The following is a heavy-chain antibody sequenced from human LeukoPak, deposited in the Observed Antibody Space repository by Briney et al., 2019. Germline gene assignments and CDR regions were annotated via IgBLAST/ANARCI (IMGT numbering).Heavy chain of an antibody. V-gene: IGHV3-23*01. CDR1: GFTFNTYG. Sequence: GGTLRLSCAASGFTFNTYGMTWVRQAPGKGLEWVSAITSSGGSTYYADSVKGRFTISRDNSKNTLYLQMNSLRAEDTAVYYCAKPYGDRPKFRYYYMDVWGKGTTVTVSS. D-gene: IGHD4-17*01. CDR2: ITSSGGST. J-gene: IGHJ6*03. CDR3: AKPYGDRPKFRYYYMDV.